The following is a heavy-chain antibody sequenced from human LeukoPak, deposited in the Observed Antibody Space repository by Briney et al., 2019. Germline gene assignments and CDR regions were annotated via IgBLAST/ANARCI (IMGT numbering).Heavy chain of an antibody. CDR2: IFPGDSDT. CDR1: EYTFSTYW. J-gene: IGHJ5*02. D-gene: IGHD6-19*01. CDR3: VRTGGKLLGRSWFDP. Sequence: GESLKISCAGSEYTFSTYWIGWVRQMPGKGLEWMGIIFPGDSDTRYSPSFRGQVTISADKYSSTAYLQWSSLTASDSAMYYCVRTGGKLLGRSWFDPWGQGTLVTVSS. V-gene: IGHV5-51*01.